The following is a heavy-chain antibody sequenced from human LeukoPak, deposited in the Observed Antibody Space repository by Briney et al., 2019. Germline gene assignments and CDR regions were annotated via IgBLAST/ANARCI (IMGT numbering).Heavy chain of an antibody. CDR2: XXXXXXX. J-gene: IGHJ4*02. V-gene: IGHV4-39*01. D-gene: IGHD4-23*01. CDR1: GGSISNSSYY. CDR3: ARHWVVTPNY. Sequence: SETLSLTCIVSGGSISNSSYYWGWIRRPPGXXXXXXXXXXXXXXXXXNXXXXXXXXXSVDTSKNQFSLKLTSVTAADTAVYYCARHWVVTPNYWGQGTLVTVSS.